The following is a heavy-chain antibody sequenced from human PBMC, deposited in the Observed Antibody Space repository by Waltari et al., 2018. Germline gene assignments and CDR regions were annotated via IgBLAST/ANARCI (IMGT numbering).Heavy chain of an antibody. Sequence: QLQLQESGPGLVTPSGTLSLRCAVSGDSTSSTYWWSWVRQSPQKGLEWIGQVYRSGRTNYNPSFASRVTITIDTSNNQFSLKVTSATAADTAVYYCARDRGRGLYLDTWGPGTLVTVSP. CDR3: ARDRGRGLYLDT. J-gene: IGHJ5*02. V-gene: IGHV4-4*02. CDR2: VYRSGRT. D-gene: IGHD2-15*01. CDR1: GDSTSSTYW.